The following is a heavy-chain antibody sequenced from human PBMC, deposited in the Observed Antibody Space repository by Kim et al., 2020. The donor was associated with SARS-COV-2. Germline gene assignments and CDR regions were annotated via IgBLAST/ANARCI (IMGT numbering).Heavy chain of an antibody. J-gene: IGHJ6*02. CDR2: ISSSSSTI. V-gene: IGHV3-48*02. D-gene: IGHD6-19*01. CDR3: ARVWLSKYYYGMDV. Sequence: GGSLRLSCAASGFTFSSYSMNWVRQAPGKGLEWVSYISSSSSTIYYADSVKGRFTISRDNAKNSLYLQMNSLRDEDTAVYYCARVWLSKYYYGMDVWGQGTTVTVSS. CDR1: GFTFSSYS.